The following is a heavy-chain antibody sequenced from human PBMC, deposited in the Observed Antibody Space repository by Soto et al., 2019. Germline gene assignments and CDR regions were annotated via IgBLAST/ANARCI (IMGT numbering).Heavy chain of an antibody. CDR2: INPATGAA. D-gene: IGHD3-3*01. V-gene: IGHV1-2*02. CDR3: ARGGGVGVAGSAAFDM. Sequence: QLHLVQSGAVVKKPGASVTVSCSASGYPATAYYMHWVRQAPGRGLEWMGGINPATGAAKYTQTCQGRVNMARDTSTSTVFMELSGLTSEDTAVFYCARGGGVGVAGSAAFDMWGQGTVVTVSS. J-gene: IGHJ3*02. CDR1: GYPATAYY.